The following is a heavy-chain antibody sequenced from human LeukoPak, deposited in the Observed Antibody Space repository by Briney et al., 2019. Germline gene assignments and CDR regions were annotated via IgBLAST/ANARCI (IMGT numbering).Heavy chain of an antibody. D-gene: IGHD1-26*01. V-gene: IGHV4-34*01. CDR1: GGSFSGYY. J-gene: IGHJ4*02. CDR2: INHSGST. CDR3: ARGSSKKYFDY. Sequence: PSETLSLTCAVYGGSFSGYYWSWIRQPPGKGLEWIGEINHSGSTNYNPSLKSRVTISVDTSKNQFSLKLSSVTAADTAVYYCARGSSKKYFDYWGQGTLVTVSS.